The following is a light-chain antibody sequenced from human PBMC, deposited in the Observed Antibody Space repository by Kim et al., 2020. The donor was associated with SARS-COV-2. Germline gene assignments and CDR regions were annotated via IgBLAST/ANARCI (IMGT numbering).Light chain of an antibody. J-gene: IGKJ1*01. CDR1: QSISTW. CDR2: KAS. V-gene: IGKV1-5*03. Sequence: ASVGDRVTISCRASQSISTWLAWHQQKPGKAPKALIYKASNLESGVPSRFSGHGSGTEFTLTISSLQPEDFGTYYCQHYNNYPLTFGQGTKVEIK. CDR3: QHYNNYPLT.